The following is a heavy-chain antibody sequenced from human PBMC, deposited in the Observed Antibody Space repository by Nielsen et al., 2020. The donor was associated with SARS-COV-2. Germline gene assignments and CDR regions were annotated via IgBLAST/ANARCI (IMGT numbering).Heavy chain of an antibody. Sequence: SVKVSCKASGYVFTSYWIHWVRQAPGQGLEWMGIMDPSSGSTRYAQKLQGRVTMTRDTSTSTVYIEVSSLRSEDTAVYYCARAPSDYYGMDVWGQGTTVTVSS. CDR3: ARAPSDYYGMDV. D-gene: IGHD3-3*01. V-gene: IGHV1-46*04. J-gene: IGHJ6*02. CDR1: GYVFTSYW. CDR2: MDPSSGST.